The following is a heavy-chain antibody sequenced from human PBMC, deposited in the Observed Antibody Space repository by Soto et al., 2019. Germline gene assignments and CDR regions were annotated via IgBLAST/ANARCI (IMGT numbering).Heavy chain of an antibody. CDR1: GFTFSSYS. CDR2: ISSSSSYI. CDR3: AVDYGDYPVASSLDY. J-gene: IGHJ4*02. Sequence: GGSLRLSCAASGFTFSSYSMNWVRQAPGKGLEWVSSISSSSSYIYYADSVKGRFTISRDNAKNSLYLQMNSLRAEDTAVYYCAVDYGDYPVASSLDYWGQGTLVTVSS. V-gene: IGHV3-21*01. D-gene: IGHD4-17*01.